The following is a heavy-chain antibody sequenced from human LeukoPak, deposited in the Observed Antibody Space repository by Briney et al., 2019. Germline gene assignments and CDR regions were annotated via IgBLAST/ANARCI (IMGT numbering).Heavy chain of an antibody. CDR1: GFTFSSYA. CDR3: AKDLGTTVTTSLVGY. D-gene: IGHD4-17*01. CDR2: ISGSGGST. J-gene: IGHJ4*02. Sequence: GGSLRLSCAASGFTFSSYAMSWVRQAPGKGLEWVSAISGSGGSTYYADSVKGRFTISRDNSKNTLYLQMNSLRAEDTAVYYRAKDLGTTVTTSLVGYWGQGTLVTVSS. V-gene: IGHV3-23*01.